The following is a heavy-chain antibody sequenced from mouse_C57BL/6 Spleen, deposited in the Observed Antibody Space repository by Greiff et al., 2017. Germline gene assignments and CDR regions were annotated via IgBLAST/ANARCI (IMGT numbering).Heavy chain of an antibody. Sequence: QVQLQQPGAELVKPGASVKMSCKASGYTFTSYWITWVKQRPGQGLEWIGDIYPGSGSTNYNEKFKSKATLTVDTSSSTAYMQLSSLTSEDSAVYYCSRESHYCCSIYGGYFDYWGQGTTLTVSS. CDR2: IYPGSGST. J-gene: IGHJ2*01. CDR1: GYTFTSYW. D-gene: IGHD1-1*01. CDR3: SRESHYCCSIYGGYFDY. V-gene: IGHV1-55*01.